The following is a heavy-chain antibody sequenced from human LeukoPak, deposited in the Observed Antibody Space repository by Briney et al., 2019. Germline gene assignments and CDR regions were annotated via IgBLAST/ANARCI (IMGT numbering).Heavy chain of an antibody. J-gene: IGHJ4*02. CDR2: INHSGST. Sequence: SQTLSLTCTVSGGSISSGGYYWSWIRQPPGKGLEWIGEINHSGSTNYNPSLKSRVTISVDTSKNQFSLKLSSVTAADTAVYYCARVDHSSGWYFDYWGQGTLVTVSS. CDR3: ARVDHSSGWYFDY. V-gene: IGHV4-30-2*01. D-gene: IGHD6-19*01. CDR1: GGSISSGGYY.